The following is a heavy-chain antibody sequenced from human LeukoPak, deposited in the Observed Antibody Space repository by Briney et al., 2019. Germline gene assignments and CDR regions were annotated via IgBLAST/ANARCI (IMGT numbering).Heavy chain of an antibody. CDR3: ARDRLIFASDFDF. CDR1: GFTFSDYY. J-gene: IGHJ4*02. CDR2: IDTSGTTI. D-gene: IGHD2/OR15-2a*01. V-gene: IGHV3-11*04. Sequence: KPGGSLRLSCAASGFTFSDYYMSWIRQAPGKGLEWVSYIDTSGTTIYYADSVKGRFAISRDNAKNSLYLQMNSLRAEDTAVYYCARDRLIFASDFDFWGQGTLVTVSS.